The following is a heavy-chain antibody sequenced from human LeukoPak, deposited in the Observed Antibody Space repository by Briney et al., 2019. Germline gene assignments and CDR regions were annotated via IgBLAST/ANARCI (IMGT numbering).Heavy chain of an antibody. Sequence: GGSLRLSCAASGFTFSSYGMHWVRQVPGKGLEWVAVIWYDGSNKYYADSVKGRFTISRDNSKNTLYLQMNSLRAEDTAVYYCACDNYYGSGSYYGWGQGTLVTVSS. CDR1: GFTFSSYG. CDR2: IWYDGSNK. J-gene: IGHJ4*02. CDR3: ACDNYYGSGSYYG. D-gene: IGHD3-10*01. V-gene: IGHV3-33*01.